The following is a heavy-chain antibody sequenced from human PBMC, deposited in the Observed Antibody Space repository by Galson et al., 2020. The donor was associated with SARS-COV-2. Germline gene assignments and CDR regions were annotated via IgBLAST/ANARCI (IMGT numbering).Heavy chain of an antibody. J-gene: IGHJ4*02. D-gene: IGHD4-17*01. V-gene: IGHV3-15*01. CDR3: TTGLLVTTAY. CDR1: GFIFSNAW. Sequence: GESLKISCAASGFIFSNAWMSWVRQAPGKGLEWVGRIKNKADYETTDYAAAVKGRFTISRDDSKNTVFLQMNSLRIEDTGVYYCTTGLLVTTAYWGQGSPVTVSS. CDR2: IKNKADYETT.